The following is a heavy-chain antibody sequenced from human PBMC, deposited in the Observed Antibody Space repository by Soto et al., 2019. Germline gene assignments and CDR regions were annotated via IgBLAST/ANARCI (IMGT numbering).Heavy chain of an antibody. V-gene: IGHV4-59*02. CDR3: ARAAYGSGSYYAPYYYYAMDV. D-gene: IGHD3-10*01. CDR1: GASVSSYY. J-gene: IGHJ6*02. Sequence: TLSLTCTVSGASVSSYYWSWIRQPPGKGLEWLGYILYTGNTNYNPSLKSRVAMSVDTSKNQVSLKLSAVTAADTAVYFCARAAYGSGSYYAPYYYYAMDVWGQGTTVTVSS. CDR2: ILYTGNT.